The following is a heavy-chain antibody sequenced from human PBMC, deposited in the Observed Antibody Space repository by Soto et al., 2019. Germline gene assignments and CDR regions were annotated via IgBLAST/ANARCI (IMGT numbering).Heavy chain of an antibody. CDR3: TGATYLDY. J-gene: IGHJ4*02. CDR1: GFSFNSYA. CDR2: IGGAGDST. V-gene: IGHV3-23*01. Sequence: EVQLLESGGGLVQPGGSLRLSCAASGFSFNSYAMSWVRQAPGKGLEWVSHIGGAGDSTYYADSVKGRFTISRDNSKNTVYLQMESLRAEDTAVYYCTGATYLDYWGQGTLVTVSS.